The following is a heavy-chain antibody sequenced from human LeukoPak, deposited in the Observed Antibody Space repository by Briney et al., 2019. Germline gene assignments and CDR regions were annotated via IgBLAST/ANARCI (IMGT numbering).Heavy chain of an antibody. J-gene: IGHJ4*02. D-gene: IGHD3-10*01. V-gene: IGHV3-23*01. CDR3: AKDSVVLVRDPLWVY. CDR1: GFTFSSYA. Sequence: PGGSLRLSCAASGFTFSSYAMSWVRQAPGKGLEWVSAISGGGGSTYYADSVKGRFTISRDNSKNTLYLQMNSLRAEDTAVYYCAKDSVVLVRDPLWVYWGQGTLVTVSS. CDR2: ISGGGGST.